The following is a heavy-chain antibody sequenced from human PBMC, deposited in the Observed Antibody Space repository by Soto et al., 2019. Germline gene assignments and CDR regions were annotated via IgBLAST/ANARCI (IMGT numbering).Heavy chain of an antibody. D-gene: IGHD2-21*01. J-gene: IGHJ6*02. V-gene: IGHV5-51*01. CDR3: ARLGDGQRVEVVASGLDYSLGV. CDR1: GYTFSSHW. CDR2: IFPGDSAT. Sequence: EVQLVQSGAEVKKAGESLKISCKGSGYTFSSHWIAWVRQMPGKGLEWMGMIFPGDSATRYSPSLHGQVTLSVDKSINTALLQGSSLRASDTALYLRARLGDGQRVEVVASGLDYSLGVWGQGTTLTVS.